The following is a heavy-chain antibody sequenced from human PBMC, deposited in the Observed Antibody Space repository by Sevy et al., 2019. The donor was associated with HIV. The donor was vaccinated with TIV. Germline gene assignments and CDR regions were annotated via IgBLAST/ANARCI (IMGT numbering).Heavy chain of an antibody. CDR3: ASHYYDTTGYYYPLDY. V-gene: IGHV3-30*04. J-gene: IGHJ4*02. CDR2: ISDDGNNK. Sequence: QLGGSLRLSCTASGFTFSTYAMYWVRQAPGKGLEWVAVISDDGNNKDYADSVKGRFTVSRDNSKNTLYLQMYSLRAEDTAVYYCASHYYDTTGYYYPLDYWGQGTLVTVSS. D-gene: IGHD3-22*01. CDR1: GFTFSTYA.